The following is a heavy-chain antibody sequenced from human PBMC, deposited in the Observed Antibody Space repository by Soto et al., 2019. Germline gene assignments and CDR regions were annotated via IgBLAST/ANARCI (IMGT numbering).Heavy chain of an antibody. CDR2: VYYSGAA. CDR3: ARITCISGTCYAPVEDWVDP. V-gene: IGHV4-59*02. Sequence: QVNLQESGPGLVKPSETLSLTCAVSGDSVSSPNYWRWIRQPPGKGPQYIGNVYYSGAANYSPSLKGRVSISVDTSKNQFSLTVTSVTAAETAVYNCARITCISGTCYAPVEDWVDPWGQGTLVTVSS. CDR1: GDSVSSPNY. D-gene: IGHD2-2*01. J-gene: IGHJ5*02.